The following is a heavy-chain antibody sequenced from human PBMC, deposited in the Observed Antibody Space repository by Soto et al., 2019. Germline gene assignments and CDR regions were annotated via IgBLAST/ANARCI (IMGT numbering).Heavy chain of an antibody. CDR3: ARVHRNDFWSGYLTNYYYYYGMDV. Sequence: QVQLVQSGAEVKKPGSSGKVSCKASGGTFSSYAISWVRQAPGQGPEWMGGIIPIFGTANYAKKFQGRVKITADESTSTAYMELSSLRSEDTAVYYCARVHRNDFWSGYLTNYYYYYGMDVWGQGTTVTVSS. D-gene: IGHD3-3*01. CDR1: GGTFSSYA. V-gene: IGHV1-69*01. CDR2: IIPIFGTA. J-gene: IGHJ6*02.